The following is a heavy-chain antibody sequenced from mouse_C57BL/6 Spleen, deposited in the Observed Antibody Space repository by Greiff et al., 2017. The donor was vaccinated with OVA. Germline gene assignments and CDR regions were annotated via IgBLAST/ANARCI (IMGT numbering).Heavy chain of an antibody. V-gene: IGHV5-17*01. D-gene: IGHD1-1*01. CDR2: ISSGSSTI. Sequence: DVQLVESGGGLVKPGGSLKLSCAASGFTFSDYGMHWVRQAPEKGLEWVAYISSGSSTIYYANTVKGRFTFSRDNTKNTLFLQMTSLRSEDTAMYYCAKDYGSRLDYWGQGTTLTVSS. CDR1: GFTFSDYG. J-gene: IGHJ2*01. CDR3: AKDYGSRLDY.